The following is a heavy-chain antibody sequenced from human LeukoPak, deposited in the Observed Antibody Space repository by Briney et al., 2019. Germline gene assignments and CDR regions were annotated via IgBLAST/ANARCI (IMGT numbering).Heavy chain of an antibody. CDR1: GGSISSYY. J-gene: IGHJ6*03. Sequence: PSETLSLTCTVSGGSISSYYWSWIRQPPGKGLEWIGYIYYSGSTNYNPSLKSRVTISVDTSKNQFSLKLSSVTAADTAVYYCAKQTTDNYYYYYYMDVWGKGTTVTISS. CDR2: IYYSGST. CDR3: AKQTTDNYYYYYYMDV. V-gene: IGHV4-59*08. D-gene: IGHD1-1*01.